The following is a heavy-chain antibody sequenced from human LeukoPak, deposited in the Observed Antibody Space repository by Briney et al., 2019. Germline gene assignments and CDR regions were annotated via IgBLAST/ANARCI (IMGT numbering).Heavy chain of an antibody. V-gene: IGHV4-34*01. Sequence: SETLSLTCAVYGGSFSGYYWSWIRQPPGKGLEWIGEINHSGSTNYNPSLKRRINISVDTSKNQFSLKLSSVTAADTAVYYCARALYGTIDYWGQGTLVTVSS. D-gene: IGHD3-10*01. J-gene: IGHJ4*02. CDR3: ARALYGTIDY. CDR1: GGSFSGYY. CDR2: INHSGST.